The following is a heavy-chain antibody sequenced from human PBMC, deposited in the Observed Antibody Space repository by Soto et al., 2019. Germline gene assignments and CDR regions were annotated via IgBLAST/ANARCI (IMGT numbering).Heavy chain of an antibody. D-gene: IGHD3-16*01. Sequence: SETLSLTCTVSGGSISSYYWSWIRQPPGKGLEWIGYIYYSGSTNYNPSLKSRVTISVDTSKNQFSLKLSSVTAADTAVYYCATSGLGDYYYYGMDVWGQGTTVTVSS. CDR2: IYYSGST. V-gene: IGHV4-59*08. CDR1: GGSISSYY. CDR3: ATSGLGDYYYYGMDV. J-gene: IGHJ6*02.